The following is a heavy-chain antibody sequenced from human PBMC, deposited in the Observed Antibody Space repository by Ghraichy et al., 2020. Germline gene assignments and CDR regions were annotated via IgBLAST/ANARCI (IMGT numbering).Heavy chain of an antibody. Sequence: SETLSLTCTVSGGSVSSGSYYWSWIRQPPGKGLEWIGYIYYSGSTNYNPSLKSRVTISVDTSKNQFSLKLSSVTAADTAVYYCARDVSGWYLNYYGMDVWGQGTTVTVSS. V-gene: IGHV4-61*01. CDR1: GGSVSSGSYY. CDR3: ARDVSGWYLNYYGMDV. J-gene: IGHJ6*02. D-gene: IGHD6-19*01. CDR2: IYYSGST.